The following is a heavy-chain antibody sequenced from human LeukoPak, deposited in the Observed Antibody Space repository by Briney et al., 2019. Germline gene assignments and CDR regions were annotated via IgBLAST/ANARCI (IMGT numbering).Heavy chain of an antibody. D-gene: IGHD2-2*01. CDR3: AKDSWDCSGNRCPQFYYYTDV. J-gene: IGHJ6*03. V-gene: IGHV3-30*02. CDR2: IRYDGSNK. Sequence: PGGSLRLSCAPSGFSLTKTGMHWVRQAPGKGLEWVAFIRYDGSNKYYADSVKGRVSISRDNFKNTVSLQMNSLRAEDTAVYYCAKDSWDCSGNRCPQFYYYTDVWGKGTTVTVSS. CDR1: GFSLTKTG.